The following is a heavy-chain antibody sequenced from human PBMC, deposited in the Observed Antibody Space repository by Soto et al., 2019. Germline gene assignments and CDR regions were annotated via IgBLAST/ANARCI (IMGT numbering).Heavy chain of an antibody. V-gene: IGHV1-18*01. J-gene: IGHJ2*01. CDR2: ISAYNGNT. CDR1: GYTFTSYG. Sequence: QVKLVQSGAEVKKPGASVKVSCKASGYTFTSYGISWVRQAPGQGLEWMGWISAYNGNTNYAQKLQGRVTMTTDTSPSTAYIELRSLRSYDTAVYYCARVVDYYCSGRYFDLWGRFPLVTLSS. D-gene: IGHD3-10*01. CDR3: ARVVDYYCSGRYFDL.